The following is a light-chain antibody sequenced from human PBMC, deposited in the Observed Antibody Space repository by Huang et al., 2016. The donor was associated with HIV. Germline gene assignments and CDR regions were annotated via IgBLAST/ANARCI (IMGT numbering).Light chain of an antibody. CDR2: GAS. J-gene: IGKJ2*01. CDR1: QNVRNSY. V-gene: IGKV3-20*01. CDR3: QQYGTSPRT. Sequence: EIVLTQSPGTLSLSPGERATLSCRASQNVRNSYLAWYQQKLGQPPILLIYGASSRATGISDRFSGSGSGTDFTLTISRLEPEDFAVYCCQQYGTSPRTFGQGTKLEIK.